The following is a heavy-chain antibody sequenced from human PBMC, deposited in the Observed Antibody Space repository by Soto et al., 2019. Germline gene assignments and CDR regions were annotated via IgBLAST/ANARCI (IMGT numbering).Heavy chain of an antibody. V-gene: IGHV4-59*01. CDR3: ARGGSGWSFSPGSDLDY. CDR1: GGSISSYY. CDR2: IYYSGST. Sequence: SETLSLTCTVSGGSISSYYWSWIRQPPGKGLEWIGYIYYSGSTNYNPSLKSRVTISVDTSKNQFSLKLSSVTAADTAVYYCARGGSGWSFSPGSDLDYWGQGTLVTVSS. J-gene: IGHJ4*02. D-gene: IGHD6-19*01.